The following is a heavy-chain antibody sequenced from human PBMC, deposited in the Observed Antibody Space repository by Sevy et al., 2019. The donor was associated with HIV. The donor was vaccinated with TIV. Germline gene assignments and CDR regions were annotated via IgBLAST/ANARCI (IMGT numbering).Heavy chain of an antibody. CDR2: ISAYNGNT. Sequence: ASVKVSCKASGYTFTSYGISWVRQAPGQALEWIGWISAYNGNTNYAQKLQGRVTMTTDTSTSTAYMELRSLRSDDTAVYYCARITYYYGSGSYYNYYYYGMDVWGQGTTVTVSS. J-gene: IGHJ6*02. CDR3: ARITYYYGSGSYYNYYYYGMDV. V-gene: IGHV1-18*01. CDR1: GYTFTSYG. D-gene: IGHD3-10*01.